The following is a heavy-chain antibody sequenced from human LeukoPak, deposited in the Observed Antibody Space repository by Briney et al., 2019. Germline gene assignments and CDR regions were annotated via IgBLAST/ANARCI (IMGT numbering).Heavy chain of an antibody. V-gene: IGHV3-23*01. Sequence: GGSLRLSCAASGFTFSSYAMTWVRQAPGKGLEWVSAFSATDGSAQYAESVEGRFTISRDNSKNTLFLQMNSLGAEDTAVYYCARAKVAAAGTGAFDVWGQGTLVTVSS. CDR1: GFTFSSYA. D-gene: IGHD6-13*01. CDR2: FSATDGSA. J-gene: IGHJ3*01. CDR3: ARAKVAAAGTGAFDV.